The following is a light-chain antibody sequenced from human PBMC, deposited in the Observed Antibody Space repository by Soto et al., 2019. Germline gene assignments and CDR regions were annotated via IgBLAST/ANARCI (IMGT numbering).Light chain of an antibody. V-gene: IGLV2-14*01. Sequence: QSALTQPASVSGSPGQSITISCSGTSSDIGTYDNVAWFQQFPGKTPKLVIYSVSDRPSGVSYRLSGSTSGNTASLTISGLQADDEADYYCISYTVSRSYVFGTGTKLTVL. CDR3: ISYTVSRSYV. J-gene: IGLJ1*01. CDR1: SSDIGTYDN. CDR2: SVS.